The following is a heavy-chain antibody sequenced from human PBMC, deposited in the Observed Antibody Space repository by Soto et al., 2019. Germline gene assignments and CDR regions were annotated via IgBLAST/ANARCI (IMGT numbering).Heavy chain of an antibody. D-gene: IGHD3-22*01. J-gene: IGHJ4*02. CDR3: ARAARAYADDSRGNYVDF. CDR1: GGTFSSYT. V-gene: IGHV1-69*06. Sequence: QVQLVQSGAEVKKPGSSVKVSCKASGGTFSSYTISWVRQAPGQGLEWMGGLIPIFGTTNYAQKFQGRVTITADKSTSTSYLELSRLRSEDTAVYYCARAARAYADDSRGNYVDFLGQGTLVHVSS. CDR2: LIPIFGTT.